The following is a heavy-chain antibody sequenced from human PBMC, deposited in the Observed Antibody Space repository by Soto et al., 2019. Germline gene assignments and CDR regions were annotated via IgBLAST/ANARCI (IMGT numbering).Heavy chain of an antibody. CDR1: GYTFTSYA. D-gene: IGHD2-2*01. Sequence: ASVKVSCKASGYTFTSYAMHWVRQAPGQRFEWMGWINAGNGNTKYSQKFQGRVTITRDTSASTAYMELSSLRSEDTAVYYCAVSEDIVVVPAAMPFDYWGQGTLVTVSS. CDR3: AVSEDIVVVPAAMPFDY. CDR2: INAGNGNT. V-gene: IGHV1-3*01. J-gene: IGHJ4*02.